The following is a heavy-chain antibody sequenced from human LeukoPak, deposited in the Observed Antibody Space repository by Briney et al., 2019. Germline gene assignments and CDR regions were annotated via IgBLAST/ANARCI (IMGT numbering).Heavy chain of an antibody. J-gene: IGHJ4*02. CDR3: ARVNTDYYDSSGYYPYYFDY. CDR1: GFTFSSYS. CDR2: ISSSSSYI. V-gene: IGHV3-21*04. Sequence: PGGSLRLSCAASGFTFSSYSMNWVRQAPGKGLEWVSSISSSSSYIYYADSVKGRFTISRDNAKNSLYLQMNSLRAEDTALYYCARVNTDYYDSSGYYPYYFDYWGQGTLVTVSS. D-gene: IGHD3-22*01.